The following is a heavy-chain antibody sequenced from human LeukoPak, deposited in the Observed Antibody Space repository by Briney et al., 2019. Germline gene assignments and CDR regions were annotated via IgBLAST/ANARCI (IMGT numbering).Heavy chain of an antibody. J-gene: IGHJ4*02. CDR3: AKSSGEYLPVFDY. CDR2: ISGNSGTT. CDR1: GFMFINYD. Sequence: PGGSLRLSCAASGFMFINYDMSWARQAPGRGLEWVSSISGNSGTTYNADSVKGRFTVTIDNSKNTLFLQMNSLRAEDTAVYYCAKSSGEYLPVFDYWGQGTLVTVSS. V-gene: IGHV3-23*01. D-gene: IGHD1-26*01.